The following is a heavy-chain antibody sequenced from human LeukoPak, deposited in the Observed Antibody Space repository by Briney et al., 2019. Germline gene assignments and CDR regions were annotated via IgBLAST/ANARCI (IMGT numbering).Heavy chain of an antibody. J-gene: IGHJ2*01. V-gene: IGHV1-2*06. CDR3: ARGGDYYDSSGYADWYFDL. D-gene: IGHD3-22*01. CDR1: GYTFTGYY. Sequence: ASVKVSCKASGYTFTGYYMHWARQAPGQGLEWMGRINPNSGGTNYAQKFQGRVTMTRDTSISTAYMELSRLRSDDTAVYYCARGGDYYDSSGYADWYFDLWGRGTLVTVSS. CDR2: INPNSGGT.